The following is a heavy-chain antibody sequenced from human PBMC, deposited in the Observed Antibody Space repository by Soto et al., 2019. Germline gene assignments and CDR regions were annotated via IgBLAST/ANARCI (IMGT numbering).Heavy chain of an antibody. CDR2: INHSGST. CDR1: GGSFSGYY. CDR3: ARAPEGGYDI. D-gene: IGHD5-12*01. V-gene: IGHV4-34*01. J-gene: IGHJ4*02. Sequence: SETLSLTCAVYGGSFSGYYWSWIRQPPGKGLEWIGEINHSGSTNYNPSLKSRVTISVDTSKNQFSLRLSSVTAADTAVYYCARAPEGGYDIWARGTLVTVSS.